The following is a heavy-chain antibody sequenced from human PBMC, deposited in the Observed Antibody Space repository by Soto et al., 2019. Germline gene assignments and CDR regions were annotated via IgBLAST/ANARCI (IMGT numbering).Heavy chain of an antibody. J-gene: IGHJ5*02. CDR1: GGSISSYY. CDR3: ARLVRATKPFDP. D-gene: IGHD5-12*01. V-gene: IGHV4-59*01. Sequence: SETLSLTCTVSGGSISSYYWSWIRQPPGKGLEWIGYIYYSGSTNYNPSLKSRVTISVDTSKNQFSLKLSSVTAADTAVYYCARLVRATKPFDPWGQGTLVTVSS. CDR2: IYYSGST.